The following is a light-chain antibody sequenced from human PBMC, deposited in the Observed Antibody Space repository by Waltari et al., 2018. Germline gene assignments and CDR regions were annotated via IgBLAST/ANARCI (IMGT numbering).Light chain of an antibody. Sequence: EIVLTQSPATLSLSPGERATIPGRASQSVSSHLAWYQQKPGQAPRLLIFDASNRATGIPARFSGSGSGTDFTLSITSLEPEDFAIYYCQQRTNWPLITFGPGTRLEIK. J-gene: IGKJ5*01. CDR2: DAS. CDR3: QQRTNWPLIT. CDR1: QSVSSH. V-gene: IGKV3-11*01.